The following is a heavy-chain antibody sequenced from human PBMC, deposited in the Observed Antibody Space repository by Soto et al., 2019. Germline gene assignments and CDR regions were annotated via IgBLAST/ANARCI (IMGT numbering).Heavy chain of an antibody. V-gene: IGHV3-9*01. J-gene: IGHJ3*02. CDR3: AKYTIHEYVFAI. CDR1: GFTFDDYA. Sequence: PGGSLRLSCAASGFTFDDYAMHWVRQAPGKGLEWVSGISWNSGSIGYADSVKGRFTISRDNAKNSLYLQMNSLRAEDTALYYCAKYTIHEYVFAIWGQGTMVTVSS. CDR2: ISWNSGSI.